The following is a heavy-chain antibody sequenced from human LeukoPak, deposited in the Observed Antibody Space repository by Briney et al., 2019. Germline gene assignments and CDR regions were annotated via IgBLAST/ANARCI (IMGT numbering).Heavy chain of an antibody. CDR2: ISSSSSTI. Sequence: GGSLRLSCAASGFTFSSYSMNWVRQAPGKGLEWVSYISSSSSTIYYADSVKGRFTISRDNAKNSLYLQMNSLRAEDTAVYYCARYHYYDSSGWDAFDIWGQGTMVTVSS. J-gene: IGHJ3*02. V-gene: IGHV3-48*04. CDR1: GFTFSSYS. CDR3: ARYHYYDSSGWDAFDI. D-gene: IGHD3-22*01.